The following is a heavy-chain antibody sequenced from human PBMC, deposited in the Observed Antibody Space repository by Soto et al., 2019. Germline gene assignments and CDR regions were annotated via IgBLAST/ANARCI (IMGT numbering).Heavy chain of an antibody. V-gene: IGHV4-30-2*01. J-gene: IGHJ4*02. D-gene: IGHD3-22*01. Sequence: PSETLSLTCAVSGDFMNSADYSWAWIRQPPGKGLEWIGYVHHSGNTYSNPALRSRLTMSVDRSRNQFSLKLTSVTATDTAIYYCARQVVITSYYFDYWGPGTLVTVSS. CDR1: GDFMNSADYS. CDR3: ARQVVITSYYFDY. CDR2: VHHSGNT.